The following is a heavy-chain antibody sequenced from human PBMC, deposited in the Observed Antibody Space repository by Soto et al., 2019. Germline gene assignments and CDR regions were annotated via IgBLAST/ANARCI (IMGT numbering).Heavy chain of an antibody. Sequence: VKACCHPRAYPLTRYAIHWVRQAPGQRLERMGLINSGNGNTKYSHKFQGRVIITRDTSAGKAYMELRSLRSEDTAVYYCATPIVAFYWGQRSLVTLSS. D-gene: IGHD5-12*01. CDR3: ATPIVAFY. V-gene: IGHV1-3*01. CDR1: AYPLTRYA. J-gene: IGHJ4*02. CDR2: INSGNGNT.